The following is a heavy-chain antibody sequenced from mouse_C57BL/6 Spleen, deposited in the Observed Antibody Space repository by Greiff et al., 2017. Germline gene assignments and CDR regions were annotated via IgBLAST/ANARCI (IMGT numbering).Heavy chain of an antibody. J-gene: IGHJ2*01. CDR1: GYTFTSSW. Sequence: QVQLQQSGAELAKPGASVKLSCKASGYTFTSSWMHWVKQRPGQGLEWIGYINPSSGYTKYNQKFKDKATLTADKSSSTADMQLSSLTYEDSAVYDCASWYDYDGYYFDYWGQGTTLTVSS. CDR2: INPSSGYT. D-gene: IGHD2-4*01. CDR3: ASWYDYDGYYFDY. V-gene: IGHV1-7*01.